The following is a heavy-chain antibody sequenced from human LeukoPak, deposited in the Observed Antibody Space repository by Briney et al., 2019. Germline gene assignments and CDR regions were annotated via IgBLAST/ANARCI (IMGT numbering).Heavy chain of an antibody. Sequence: GGSLRLSCAASGFIFSSYGMHWVRQAPGKGLEWVAFLRYDGSNKYYADFVKGRFTISRDNSKNTLYLQMNSLRAEDTAVYYCAKGAIFEDYWGQGTLVTVSS. CDR3: AKGAIFEDY. J-gene: IGHJ4*02. CDR1: GFIFSSYG. CDR2: LRYDGSNK. D-gene: IGHD3-3*01. V-gene: IGHV3-30*02.